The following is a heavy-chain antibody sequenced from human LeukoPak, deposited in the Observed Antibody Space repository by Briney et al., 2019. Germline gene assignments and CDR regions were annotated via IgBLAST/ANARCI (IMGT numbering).Heavy chain of an antibody. D-gene: IGHD6-19*01. Sequence: SETLSLTCTVSGGSVSSGSYYWSWIRQPPGKGLEWIGYIYYGGSTNYNPSLKSRVTISVDTSKNQFSLKLSSVTAADTAVYYCARGLTRWGQGTLVTVSS. CDR3: ARGLTR. CDR1: GGSVSSGSYY. V-gene: IGHV4-61*01. J-gene: IGHJ4*02. CDR2: IYYGGST.